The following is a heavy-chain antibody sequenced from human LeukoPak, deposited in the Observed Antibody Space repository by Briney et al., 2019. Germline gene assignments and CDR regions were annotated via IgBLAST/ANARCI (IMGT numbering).Heavy chain of an antibody. CDR2: IKEDGSEK. J-gene: IGHJ4*02. V-gene: IGHV3-7*01. Sequence: GGSLRLSCAASGFLFSRYWMSWVRQAPGKGLEWVANIKEDGSEKYYVESMKGRFTISRDNAKNSLYLQMNSLRAEDTAVYYCARGARGSGIFYYFDYWGQGTLVTVSS. D-gene: IGHD3-10*01. CDR1: GFLFSRYW. CDR3: ARGARGSGIFYYFDY.